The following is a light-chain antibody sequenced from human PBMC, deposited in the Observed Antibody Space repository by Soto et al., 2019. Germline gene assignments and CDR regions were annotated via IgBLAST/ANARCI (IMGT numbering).Light chain of an antibody. CDR1: QSVSSN. J-gene: IGKJ4*01. CDR2: GAS. Sequence: EIVMTQSPATLSVSPGERATFSCRASQSVSSNLAWYQQKPGQAPRLLIYGASTRATGIPARFSGSGSGTEFTLTISSRQSEDFAVYYCQQYNNWPPLTFGGGTKVEIK. CDR3: QQYNNWPPLT. V-gene: IGKV3-15*01.